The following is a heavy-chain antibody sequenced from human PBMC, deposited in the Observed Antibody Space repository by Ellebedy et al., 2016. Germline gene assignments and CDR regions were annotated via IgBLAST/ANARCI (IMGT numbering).Heavy chain of an antibody. D-gene: IGHD3-10*01. J-gene: IGHJ6*03. CDR1: GGSISNYY. V-gene: IGHV4-4*07. CDR3: ARDGRFGESTYYYYYYMDV. Sequence: SETLSLTXTVSGGSISNYYWSWIRQPAGKRPEWIGRIYSTGSTNYNASLKSRVTMSVDTSKNQFSLNLNSVTAADTAVYYCARDGRFGESTYYYYYYMDVWGKGTTVTVSS. CDR2: IYSTGST.